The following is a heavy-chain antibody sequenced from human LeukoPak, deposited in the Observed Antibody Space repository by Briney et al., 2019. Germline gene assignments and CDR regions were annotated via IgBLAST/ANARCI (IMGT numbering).Heavy chain of an antibody. D-gene: IGHD3-16*01. J-gene: IGHJ4*02. CDR1: GGSISSYY. CDR3: ARAFTITFGGAYYFDY. CDR2: IYYSGST. V-gene: IGHV4-59*01. Sequence: SETLSLTCTVSGGSISSYYWSWLRQPPGKGLEWIGYIYYSGSTNYNPSLKSRVTISVDTSKNQFSLKLSSVTAADTAVYYCARAFTITFGGAYYFDYWGQGTLVTVSS.